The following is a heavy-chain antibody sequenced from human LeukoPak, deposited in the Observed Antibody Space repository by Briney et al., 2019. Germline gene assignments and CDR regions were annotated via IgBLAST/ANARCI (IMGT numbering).Heavy chain of an antibody. CDR2: IKQDGSEK. J-gene: IGHJ3*02. D-gene: IGHD2-21*02. CDR3: ASLQAVAAIHHHAFDI. Sequence: GGSLRLSCAASGFTFSSYWMSWVRQAPGKGLEWVANIKQDGSEKYYVDSVKGRFTISRDNAKNSLYLQMNSLRAEDTAVYYCASLQAVAAIHHHAFDIWGQGTMVTVSS. CDR1: GFTFSSYW. V-gene: IGHV3-7*01.